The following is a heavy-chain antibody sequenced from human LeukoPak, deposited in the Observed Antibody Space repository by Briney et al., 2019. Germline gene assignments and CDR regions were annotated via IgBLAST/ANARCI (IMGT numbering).Heavy chain of an antibody. CDR1: GFTFSSYG. CDR2: ISYDGSNK. V-gene: IGHV3-30*18. Sequence: PGGSLRLSCAASGFTFSSYGMHWVRQAPGKGLEWVAVISYDGSNKYYADSVKGRFTISRDNSKNTLYLQMNSLRAEDTAVYYCAKDRGNTYYYDSSGYLDYWGQGTLVTVSS. CDR3: AKDRGNTYYYDSSGYLDY. D-gene: IGHD3-22*01. J-gene: IGHJ4*02.